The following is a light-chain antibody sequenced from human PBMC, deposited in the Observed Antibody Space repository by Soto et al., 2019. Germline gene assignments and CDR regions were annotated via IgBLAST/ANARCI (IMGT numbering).Light chain of an antibody. V-gene: IGLV2-23*03. J-gene: IGLJ2*01. CDR2: EGN. CDR3: CSYGGFSTFVV. CDR1: SSDVGRYNL. Sequence: QSALTQPASVSGSPGQSITISCIGTSSDVGRYNLVSWYQHHPGKAPKVIIYEGNKRPSGISDRFSGSKSGNTASLTISGRQADDEADYYCCSYGGFSTFVVFGGGTKLTVL.